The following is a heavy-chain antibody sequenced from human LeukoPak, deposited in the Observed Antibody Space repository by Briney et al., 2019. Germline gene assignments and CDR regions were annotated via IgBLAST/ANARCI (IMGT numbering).Heavy chain of an antibody. Sequence: GGSLRLSCAASRFTFSSYAMSWVRQAPGKGLERVSVISGSGVSTYYADSVKGRFTISRDNSKNTLYLQMNSLRAEDTAVYYCAKGLPSGNSFDYWGQGTLVTVSS. V-gene: IGHV3-23*01. CDR1: RFTFSSYA. D-gene: IGHD2-15*01. CDR3: AKGLPSGNSFDY. CDR2: ISGSGVST. J-gene: IGHJ4*02.